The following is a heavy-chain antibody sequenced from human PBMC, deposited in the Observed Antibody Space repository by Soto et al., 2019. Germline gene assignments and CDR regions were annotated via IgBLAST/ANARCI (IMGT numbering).Heavy chain of an antibody. CDR2: IYVTGAV. CDR1: GAALNGGNYY. D-gene: IGHD2-21*01. J-gene: IGHJ5*02. V-gene: IGHV4-31*03. CDR3: ARLRIATNNYKWFDP. Sequence: PSETLSLTCSVSGAALNGGNYYWSWIRQVPGKGLEWIGHIYVTGAVDYNPSLRDRITISQDTSERQFSLNLRLVTAADTAVYYCARLRIATNNYKWFDPLGQGTLVT.